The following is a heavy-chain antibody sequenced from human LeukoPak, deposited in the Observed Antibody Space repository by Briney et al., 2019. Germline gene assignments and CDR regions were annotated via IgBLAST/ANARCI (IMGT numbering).Heavy chain of an antibody. CDR1: GFTFDDYG. CDR2: IKSKTDGGTT. Sequence: GGPLRLSCAASGFTFDDYGMSWVRQAPGKGLEWVGRIKSKTDGGTTDYAAPVKGRFTISRDDSKNTLYLQMNSLKTEDTAVYYCTTDHLDYGDCGHWGQGTLVTVSS. J-gene: IGHJ4*02. D-gene: IGHD4-17*01. CDR3: TTDHLDYGDCGH. V-gene: IGHV3-15*01.